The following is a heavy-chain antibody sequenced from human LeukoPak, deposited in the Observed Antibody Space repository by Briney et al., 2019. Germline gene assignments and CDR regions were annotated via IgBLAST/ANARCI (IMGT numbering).Heavy chain of an antibody. D-gene: IGHD6-19*01. CDR2: ISSYNGNT. V-gene: IGHV1-18*01. Sequence: ASVKVSCKASGYTFTSYGISWMRQAPGQGLEWMGCISSYNGNTNYAQKLQGRVTMSTDTSTGKAYMELRSLRSDDTAVYYCARRVAVARRDAFDIWGQGTMVTVSS. CDR3: ARRVAVARRDAFDI. CDR1: GYTFTSYG. J-gene: IGHJ3*02.